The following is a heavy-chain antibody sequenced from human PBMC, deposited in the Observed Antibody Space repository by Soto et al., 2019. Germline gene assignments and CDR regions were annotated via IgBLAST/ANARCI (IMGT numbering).Heavy chain of an antibody. J-gene: IGHJ4*02. D-gene: IGHD4-17*01. Sequence: GGSLRLSCAASGFTFDDYAMHWVRQAPGKGLEWVSGISWNSGSIGYADSVKGRFTISRDNAKNSLYLQMNSLRAEDTALYYCAVTTGFDYWGQGTLVTVSS. V-gene: IGHV3-9*01. CDR3: AVTTGFDY. CDR1: GFTFDDYA. CDR2: ISWNSGSI.